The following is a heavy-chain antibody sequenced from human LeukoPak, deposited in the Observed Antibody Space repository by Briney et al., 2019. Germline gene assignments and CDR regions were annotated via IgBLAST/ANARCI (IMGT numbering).Heavy chain of an antibody. D-gene: IGHD3-10*01. CDR2: IYYSGST. J-gene: IGHJ3*02. V-gene: IGHV4-59*01. CDR1: GGSISSYY. Sequence: SETLSLTCTVSGGSISSYYWSWIRQPPGKGLEWIGYIYYSGSTNYNPSLKSRVTISVDTSKNQFSRKLSSVTAADTAEYYCARDYYGSDAFDIWGQGTMVTVSS. CDR3: ARDYYGSDAFDI.